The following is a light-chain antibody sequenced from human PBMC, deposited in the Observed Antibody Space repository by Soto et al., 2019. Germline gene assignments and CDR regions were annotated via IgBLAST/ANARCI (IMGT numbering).Light chain of an antibody. CDR1: QSVSRNY. Sequence: DIVLTQSPGTLSLSPGERATLSCRASQSVSRNYFAWYQQKPGQAPRLLIYAVSGRATGIPDRFSGSGSGTDFTLTISRLEPEDFAVYYCQQYGSSPGTFGQGTKLEIK. CDR2: AVS. CDR3: QQYGSSPGT. J-gene: IGKJ2*01. V-gene: IGKV3-20*01.